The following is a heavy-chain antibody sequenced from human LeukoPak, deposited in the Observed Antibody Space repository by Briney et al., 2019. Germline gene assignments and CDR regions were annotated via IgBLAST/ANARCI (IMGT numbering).Heavy chain of an antibody. J-gene: IGHJ4*02. D-gene: IGHD3-22*01. CDR1: GGSISSYY. Sequence: SETLSLTCTVSGGSISSYYWSWIRQPPGKGPEWIGEINHSGSTNYNPSLKSRVTISVDTSKNQFSLKLSSVTAADTAVYYCRVVVVITSSTVFDYWGQGTLVTVSS. CDR2: INHSGST. CDR3: RVVVVITSSTVFDY. V-gene: IGHV4-34*01.